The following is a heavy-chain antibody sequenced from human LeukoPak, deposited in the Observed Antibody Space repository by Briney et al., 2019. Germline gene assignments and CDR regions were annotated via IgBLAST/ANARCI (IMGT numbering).Heavy chain of an antibody. CDR3: ARGSVVRVTIPYFDY. Sequence: ASVRVSCKASGYTFTCYYMNWVRQAHGQGHEWRGGINPNSGGTNYAKKFQVRVTMTSDTSISTAYMELSRLRSDDTAVYYCARGSVVRVTIPYFDYWGQGTLVTVSS. CDR1: GYTFTCYY. D-gene: IGHD3-10*01. V-gene: IGHV1-2*02. CDR2: INPNSGGT. J-gene: IGHJ4*02.